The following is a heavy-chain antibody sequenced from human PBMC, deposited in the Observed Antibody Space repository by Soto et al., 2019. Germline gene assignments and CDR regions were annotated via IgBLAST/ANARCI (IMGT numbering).Heavy chain of an antibody. Sequence: GGSLRLSCAASGFTFSSYAMHWVRQAPGKGLEWVAVISYDGSNKYYADSVKGRFTISRDNSKNTLYLQMNSLRAEDTAVYYCARGGYFGWLSPFDYWGQGTLVTVSS. CDR2: ISYDGSNK. V-gene: IGHV3-30-3*01. J-gene: IGHJ4*02. D-gene: IGHD3-9*01. CDR1: GFTFSSYA. CDR3: ARGGYFGWLSPFDY.